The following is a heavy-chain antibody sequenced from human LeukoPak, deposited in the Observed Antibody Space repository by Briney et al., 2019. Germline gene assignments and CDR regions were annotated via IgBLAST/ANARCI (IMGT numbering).Heavy chain of an antibody. D-gene: IGHD3-22*01. CDR2: IYYSGST. Sequence: SETLSLTCTVSGGSISSSSYYWGWIRQPPGKGLEWIGSIYYSGSTYYNPSLKSRVTISVDTSKNQFSLKLSSVTAADTAVYYCARDSNPLGVVGTLDYWGQGTLVTVSS. V-gene: IGHV4-39*07. CDR1: GGSISSSSYY. J-gene: IGHJ4*02. CDR3: ARDSNPLGVVGTLDY.